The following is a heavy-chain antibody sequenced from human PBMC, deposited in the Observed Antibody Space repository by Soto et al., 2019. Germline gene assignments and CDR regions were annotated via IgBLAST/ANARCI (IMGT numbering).Heavy chain of an antibody. Sequence: GESLKISCKGSGYTFTTYWIAWVRQMPGKGLEWMGIIYPGDSDTRYSPSFQGQVTISADKSITTAYLQWSSLKASDTAMYYCARYLSGTTSPFDYWGQGTLVTVSS. J-gene: IGHJ4*02. CDR3: ARYLSGTTSPFDY. CDR2: IYPGDSDT. CDR1: GYTFTTYW. V-gene: IGHV5-51*01. D-gene: IGHD1-7*01.